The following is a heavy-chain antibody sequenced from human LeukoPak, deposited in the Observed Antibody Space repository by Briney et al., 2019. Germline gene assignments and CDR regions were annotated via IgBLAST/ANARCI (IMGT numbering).Heavy chain of an antibody. CDR1: GFTFSSYG. CDR2: ISYDGSNK. CDR3: ARGRDGYNLFDY. J-gene: IGHJ4*02. D-gene: IGHD5-24*01. V-gene: IGHV3-30*03. Sequence: GGSLRLSCAASGFTFSSYGMHWVRQAPGKGLEWVAVISYDGSNKYYADSVKGRFTISRDNAKNSLYLQMNSLRAEDTAVYYCARGRDGYNLFDYWGQGTLVTVSS.